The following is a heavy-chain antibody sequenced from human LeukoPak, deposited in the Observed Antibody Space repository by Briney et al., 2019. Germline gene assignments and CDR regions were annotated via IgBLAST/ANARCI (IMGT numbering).Heavy chain of an antibody. D-gene: IGHD5-24*01. CDR3: ARMIETAGAAYYYYGMDV. CDR1: GFSLSTSGMC. Sequence: ESGPTLVKPTQTLTLTCTSSGFSLSTSGMCVSWIRQPPGKALEWLARIDWDDDKYYSTSLKTRLTISKDTSKNQVVLTMTNMDPVDTATYYCARMIETAGAAYYYYGMDVWGQGTTVTVSS. CDR2: IDWDDDK. V-gene: IGHV2-70*11. J-gene: IGHJ6*02.